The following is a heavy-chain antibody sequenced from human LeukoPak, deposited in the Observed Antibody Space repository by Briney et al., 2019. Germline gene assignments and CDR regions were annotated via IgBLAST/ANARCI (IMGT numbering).Heavy chain of an antibody. J-gene: IGHJ4*02. D-gene: IGHD4-17*01. CDR2: VNPDGTIR. V-gene: IGHV3-74*01. CDR3: VRDKTTVTTFDS. CDR1: GFTFNDYW. Sequence: PGGSLGLSCAASGFTFNDYWMHWVRQAPGKGLVWVSRVNPDGTIRGYADSVKGRFTISRDIAKNTVYLQMNSLRAEDTAVYYCVRDKTTVTTFDSWGQGTLVTVSS.